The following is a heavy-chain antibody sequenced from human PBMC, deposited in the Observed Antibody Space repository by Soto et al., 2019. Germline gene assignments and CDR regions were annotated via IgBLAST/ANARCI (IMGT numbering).Heavy chain of an antibody. J-gene: IGHJ4*02. CDR2: IYTSGST. V-gene: IGHV4-4*07. D-gene: IGHD3-16*02. Sequence: SQTLSLTCTVSGGSISSYYWSWIRQPAGKGLEWIGRIYTSGSTNYNPSLKSRFTMSVDTSKNQFSLKLSSVTAADTAVYYCARGYVWGSYRPQTIFDYWGQGTLVTVSS. CDR1: GGSISSYY. CDR3: ARGYVWGSYRPQTIFDY.